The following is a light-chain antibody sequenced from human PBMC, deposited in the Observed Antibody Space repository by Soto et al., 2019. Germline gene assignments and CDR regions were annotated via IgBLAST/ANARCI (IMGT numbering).Light chain of an antibody. CDR3: QQDNSYPLT. V-gene: IGKV1-5*03. CDR1: QSISSW. Sequence: DIQMTQSPSTLSASVGDRVTITCRASQSISSWCAWYQQKPGKAPKLLIYNGTSLESGVPSRFSLSGPGTEFTLTISSLQHNDFPTYYCQQDNSYPLTLGPGNKVDIK. J-gene: IGKJ3*01. CDR2: NGT.